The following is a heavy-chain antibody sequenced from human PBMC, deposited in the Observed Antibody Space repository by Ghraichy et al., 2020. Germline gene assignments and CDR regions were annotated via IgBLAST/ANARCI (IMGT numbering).Heavy chain of an antibody. D-gene: IGHD3-9*01. CDR1: GFTFSSYS. Sequence: GGSLRLSCAASGFTFSSYSMNWVRQAPGKGLEWVSSISSSSSYIYYADSVKGRFTISRDNAKNSLYLQMNSLRAEDTAVYYCARVANREMYYDILRDAFDIWGQGTMVTVSS. CDR2: ISSSSSYI. CDR3: ARVANREMYYDILRDAFDI. J-gene: IGHJ3*02. V-gene: IGHV3-21*01.